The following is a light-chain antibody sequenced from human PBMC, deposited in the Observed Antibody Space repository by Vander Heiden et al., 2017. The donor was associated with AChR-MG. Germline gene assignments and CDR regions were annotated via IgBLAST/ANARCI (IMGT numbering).Light chain of an antibody. CDR1: QSISSY. J-gene: IGKJ3*01. Sequence: DIQMTQSPSSLSASVGDRVTITCRASQSISSYLNWYRQKPGKAPKLLIYAASSLQSGVPSRFSGSGSGTDFTLTISSLQPEDFATYYCQQSYSTPEDTFGPGTKVDIK. CDR2: AAS. CDR3: QQSYSTPEDT. V-gene: IGKV1-39*01.